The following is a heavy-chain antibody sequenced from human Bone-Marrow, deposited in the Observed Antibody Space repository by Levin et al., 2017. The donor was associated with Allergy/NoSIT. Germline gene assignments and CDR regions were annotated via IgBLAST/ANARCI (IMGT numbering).Heavy chain of an antibody. V-gene: IGHV4-39*01. J-gene: IGHJ3*01. CDR3: ARHPYHYYYPSFTSPFDV. D-gene: IGHD1-26*01. CDR1: GGSINTDNSY. Sequence: SETLSLTCTVSGGSINTDNSYWGWIRQPPGKGLEWIGTVFYSGTSYYSPSLKSRVSISVDTSRNQFSLKLYSVTATDTATYYCARHPYHYYYPSFTSPFDVWGQGTLVIVSS. CDR2: VFYSGTS.